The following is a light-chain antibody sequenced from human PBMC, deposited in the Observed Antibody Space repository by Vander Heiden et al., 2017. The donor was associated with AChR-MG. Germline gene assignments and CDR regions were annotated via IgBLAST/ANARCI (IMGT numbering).Light chain of an antibody. CDR1: SSNIGAGYD. J-gene: IGLJ2*01. Sequence: QSLLTQPPSLSVAPGQRVTISCTGSSSNIGAGYDVRWFQQLPGTAPKLLIYGNTNRPSGVPDRFSGSKSGTSASLAITGLQAEDEAYYYCQSYDSSLSGSVFGGGTKLSVL. CDR2: GNT. CDR3: QSYDSSLSGSV. V-gene: IGLV1-40*01.